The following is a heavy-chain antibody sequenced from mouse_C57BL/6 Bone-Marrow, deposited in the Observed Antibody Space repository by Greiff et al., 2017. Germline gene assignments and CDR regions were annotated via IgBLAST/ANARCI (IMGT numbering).Heavy chain of an antibody. Sequence: EVKLEESGGGLVQPGGSLSLSCAASGFTFTDYYMSWVRPPPGKALEWLGFIRNKANGYTTESSASLKGRFTISSDNSQSILYLQMNALRAEDSASYYCARSRGDYRGQGTSVTVAS. CDR3: ARSRGDY. J-gene: IGHJ4*01. V-gene: IGHV7-3*01. CDR2: IRNKANGYTT. CDR1: GFTFTDYY.